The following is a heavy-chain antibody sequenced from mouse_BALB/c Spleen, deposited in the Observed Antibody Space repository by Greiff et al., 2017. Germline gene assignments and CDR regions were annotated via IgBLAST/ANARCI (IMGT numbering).Heavy chain of an antibody. CDR2: INPYNNGT. CDR1: GYTFTSYV. D-gene: IGHD3-3*01. Sequence: VQLKESGPELVKPGASVKMSCKASGYTFTSYVMHWVKQKPGQGLEWIGYINPYNNGTKYNQKFKGKATLTSDKSSSTAYMELSSLTSEDSAVYYCARDGTGGLFDYWGQGTTLTVSS. J-gene: IGHJ2*01. V-gene: IGHV1-14*01. CDR3: ARDGTGGLFDY.